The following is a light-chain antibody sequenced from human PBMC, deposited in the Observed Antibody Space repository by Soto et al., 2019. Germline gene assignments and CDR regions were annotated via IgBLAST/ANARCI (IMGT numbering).Light chain of an antibody. V-gene: IGKV3-20*01. Sequence: EIVLTQSPGTLSLSPGERATLSSRASQPVGSSYLACYQQKPGQPPRLLIYGASTRAAGIPDRFSGSGSGPDFTLTINRLEPEDFAVYYCQQFGGSPPKVTFGGGTKVEIK. J-gene: IGKJ4*01. CDR1: QPVGSSY. CDR2: GAS. CDR3: QQFGGSPPKVT.